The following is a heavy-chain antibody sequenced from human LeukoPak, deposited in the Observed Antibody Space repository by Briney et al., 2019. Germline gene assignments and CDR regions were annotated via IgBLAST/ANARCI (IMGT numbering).Heavy chain of an antibody. CDR2: INSDGSST. D-gene: IGHD4-17*01. CDR1: GFTFSSYW. CDR3: ARVATGDAFDI. J-gene: IGHJ3*02. Sequence: GGSLRLSCAASGFTFSSYWMHWVRQAPGKGLVWVSRINSDGSSTSYADSAKGRFTISRDNAKNTLYLQMNSLRAEDTAVYYCARVATGDAFDIWGQGTMVTVSS. V-gene: IGHV3-74*01.